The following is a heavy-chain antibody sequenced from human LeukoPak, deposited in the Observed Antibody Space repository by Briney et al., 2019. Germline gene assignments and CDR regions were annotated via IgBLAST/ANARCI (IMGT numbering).Heavy chain of an antibody. CDR1: GYTFTSYG. D-gene: IGHD2-2*01. CDR3: ARVPAASYYYYYMDV. Sequence: GASVKVSCKASGYTFTSYGISWVRQAPGQGLEWMGWISAYNGNTNYAQKLQGRVTMTTDTSTSTAYMELSSLRSEDTAVYYCARVPAASYYYYYMDVWGKGTTVTVSS. V-gene: IGHV1-18*01. J-gene: IGHJ6*03. CDR2: ISAYNGNT.